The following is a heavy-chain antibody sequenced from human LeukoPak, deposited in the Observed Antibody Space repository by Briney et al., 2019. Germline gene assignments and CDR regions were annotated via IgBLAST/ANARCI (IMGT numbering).Heavy chain of an antibody. J-gene: IGHJ4*02. CDR1: GGSISSRSYY. CDR2: IYYSGST. Sequence: SETLSLTCTVSGGSISSRSYYWGWIRQPPGKGLEWIGSIYYSGSTYYNPSLKSRVTISVDTSKNQFSLKVRSVTAADTAVYYCARGFRGDNFDYWGQGTLVTVSS. D-gene: IGHD7-27*01. CDR3: ARGFRGDNFDY. V-gene: IGHV4-39*07.